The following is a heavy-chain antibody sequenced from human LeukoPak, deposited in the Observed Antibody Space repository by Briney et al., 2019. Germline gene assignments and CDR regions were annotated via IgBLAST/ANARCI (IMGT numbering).Heavy chain of an antibody. V-gene: IGHV5-51*01. CDR2: IYPGDSDT. D-gene: IGHD3-16*02. J-gene: IGHJ4*02. CDR3: ARPARVFWGSYRPNPYYFDY. CDR1: GDSFTSYW. Sequence: GESLKISCKGSGDSFTSYWIGWVRQMPGKGLEWMGIIYPGDSDTRYSPSFQGQVTISADKSISTAYLQWSSLKASDTAMYYCARPARVFWGSYRPNPYYFDYWGQGTLVTVSS.